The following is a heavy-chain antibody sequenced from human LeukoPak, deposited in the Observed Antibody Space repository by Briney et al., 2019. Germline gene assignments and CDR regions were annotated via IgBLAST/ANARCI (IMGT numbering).Heavy chain of an antibody. J-gene: IGHJ1*01. CDR2: ISGSGGTT. V-gene: IGHV3-23*01. CDR1: GFTFHTYA. D-gene: IGHD6-6*01. Sequence: PGGSLRLSCAASGFTFHTYAMSWVRQAPGKGPEWFSAISGSGGTTYYADPVKGRFTISRDNSKTTLYLQMNSLRAEDTAVYYCAKAAAPAARNFQHWGEGTLVTVSS. CDR3: AKAAAPAARNFQH.